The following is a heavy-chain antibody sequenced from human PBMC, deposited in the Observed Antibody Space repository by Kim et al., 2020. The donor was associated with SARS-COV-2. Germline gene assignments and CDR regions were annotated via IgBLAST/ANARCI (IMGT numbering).Heavy chain of an antibody. J-gene: IGHJ4*02. D-gene: IGHD6-13*01. V-gene: IGHV5-10-1*01. CDR1: GYSFTSYW. CDR3: ARPSYSSSWYKMGQFDY. CDR2: IDPSDSYT. Sequence: GESLKISCKGSGYSFTSYWISWVRQMPGKGLEWMGRIDPSDSYTNYSPSFQGHVTISADKSISTAYLQWSSLQASDTAMYYCARPSYSSSWYKMGQFDYWGQGTLVTVSS.